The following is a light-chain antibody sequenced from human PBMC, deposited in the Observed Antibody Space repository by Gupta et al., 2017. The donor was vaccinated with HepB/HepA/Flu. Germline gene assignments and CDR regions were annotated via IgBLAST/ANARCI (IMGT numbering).Light chain of an antibody. J-gene: IGKJ2*02. CDR1: QSGLYSPKNKNY. CDR3: QQENSTPCT. Sequence: DLVMTQSPDSLAVSLGERATINCKSSQSGLYSPKNKNYLAWYQQKPGQPPKLLIYWASTRESGVPDRFSGSGSGTXFTLTIXSLQAEDVAVYYCQQENSTPCTFGXGTKLEIK. V-gene: IGKV4-1*01. CDR2: WAS.